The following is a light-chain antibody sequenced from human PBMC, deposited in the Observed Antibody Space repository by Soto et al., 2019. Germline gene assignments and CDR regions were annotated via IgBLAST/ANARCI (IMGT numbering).Light chain of an antibody. CDR1: SSNIGTFY. Sequence: QTVVTQPPSASGTPGQRVTISCSGSSSNIGTFYVYWYQQLPGTAPKLLIYKNNQRPLGVPDRFSGSKSGTSASLAISGLRSEDEADYYCAAWDDSLSGPGVFGGGTQLTVL. V-gene: IGLV1-47*01. CDR2: KNN. J-gene: IGLJ7*01. CDR3: AAWDDSLSGPGV.